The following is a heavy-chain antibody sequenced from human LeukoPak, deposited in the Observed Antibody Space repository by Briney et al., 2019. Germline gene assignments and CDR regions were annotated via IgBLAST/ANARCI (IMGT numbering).Heavy chain of an antibody. CDR1: GYTFTGNY. CDR2: ININSCGT. J-gene: IGHJ3*01. V-gene: IGHV1-2*02. CDR3: ARWSRGDCSSTSCPHDAFDL. D-gene: IGHD2-2*01. Sequence: GASVKLSCKAAGYTFTGNYMHWVRHPHAQGHEWIGWININSCGTNYAQKFQGRVPMTRNTCISTAYMELSRLRSDDTAVYCCARWSRGDCSSTSCPHDAFDLWGEGTIVTVS.